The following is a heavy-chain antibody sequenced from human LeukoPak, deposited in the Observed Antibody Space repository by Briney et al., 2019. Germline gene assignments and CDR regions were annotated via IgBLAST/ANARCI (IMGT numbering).Heavy chain of an antibody. J-gene: IGHJ4*02. CDR3: AKDGGLWVSAHWGDS. V-gene: IGHV3-23*01. D-gene: IGHD7-27*01. CDR2: ISGSGYST. CDR1: GFTFSSNA. Sequence: GGSLRLSCAASGFTFSSNAMSWVRQVPGKGLEWVSEISGSGYSTYYADSVKGRFTISRDNSKNTLYLQMNSLRAEDTAVYYCAKDGGLWVSAHWGDSWGRGTLVTVSS.